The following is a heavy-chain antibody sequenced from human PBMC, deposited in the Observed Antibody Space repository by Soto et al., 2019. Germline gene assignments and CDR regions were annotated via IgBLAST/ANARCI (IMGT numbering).Heavy chain of an antibody. CDR1: GYTFTRYG. D-gene: IGHD6-13*01. CDR2: ISVYNGDT. J-gene: IGHJ4*02. Sequence: ASVKVSCKASGYTFTRYGISWVRQAPGQGLEWMGWISVYNGDTNYAQKFQGRVTMTIDTSTSTAYMELRSLRSDDTAVYYCARDLGQQLFDYWGQGTLVTVSS. V-gene: IGHV1-18*01. CDR3: ARDLGQQLFDY.